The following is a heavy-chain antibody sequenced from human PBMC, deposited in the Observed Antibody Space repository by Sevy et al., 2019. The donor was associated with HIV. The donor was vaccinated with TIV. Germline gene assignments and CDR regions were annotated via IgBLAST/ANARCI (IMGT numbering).Heavy chain of an antibody. V-gene: IGHV1-2*06. CDR1: GYTFTGYY. CDR2: INPNSGGT. D-gene: IGHD3-22*01. CDR3: AGDLEYYYDSSGYLFDY. J-gene: IGHJ4*02. Sequence: ASVKVSCKASGYTFTGYYMHWVRQAPAQGLEWMGRINPNSGGTNYAQKFQGRVTMTRDTSISTAYMELSRLRSDDTAVYYCAGDLEYYYDSSGYLFDYWGQGTLVTVSS.